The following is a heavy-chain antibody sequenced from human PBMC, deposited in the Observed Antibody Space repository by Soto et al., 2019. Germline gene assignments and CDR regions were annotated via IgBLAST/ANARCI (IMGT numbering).Heavy chain of an antibody. CDR2: ILYDGTND. V-gene: IGHV3-30-3*01. J-gene: IGHJ4*02. CDR3: ASVDYCDSVYDY. Sequence: QVQLVESGGGVVQPGRSLRLSCAASGFTFSDFPIHWVRQAPGKGLEWVAIILYDGTNDYYADSVKGRFTISRDNSKNEVYLQMNSLRPEDTGLYYCASVDYCDSVYDYWGQGTLVTVTS. D-gene: IGHD4-17*01. CDR1: GFTFSDFP.